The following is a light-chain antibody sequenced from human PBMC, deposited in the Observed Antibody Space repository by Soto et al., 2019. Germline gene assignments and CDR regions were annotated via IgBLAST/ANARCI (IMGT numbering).Light chain of an antibody. J-gene: IGKJ5*01. CDR1: QTISIF. CDR3: QQSFTSPPT. CDR2: AAS. V-gene: IGKV1-39*01. Sequence: DIQMTQSPSSLSASVGDRVTITCRASQTISIFLNWYQQKPGKAPKLLISAASSLHSGVPSRFSGGGSGTDFTLTISSLQPEDFATYYCQQSFTSPPTFGGGTRLEIK.